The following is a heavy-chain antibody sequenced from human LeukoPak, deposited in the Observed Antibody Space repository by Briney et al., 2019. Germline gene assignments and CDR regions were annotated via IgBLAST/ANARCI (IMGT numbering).Heavy chain of an antibody. V-gene: IGHV3-30*18. D-gene: IGHD5-24*01. CDR1: GFTFSSYG. Sequence: GGSMRLSCAASGFTFSSYGMHWVRQAPGKGLEWVAVISYDGSNKYYADSVKGRFTISRDNSMNTLYLHMSSLRDEDTAVYYCAQAWRWLQLNYWGQGTLVTVSS. CDR2: ISYDGSNK. J-gene: IGHJ4*02. CDR3: AQAWRWLQLNY.